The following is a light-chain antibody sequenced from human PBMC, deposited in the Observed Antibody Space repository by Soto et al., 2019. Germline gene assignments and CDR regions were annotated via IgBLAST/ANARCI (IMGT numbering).Light chain of an antibody. J-gene: IGLJ3*02. V-gene: IGLV1-44*01. CDR2: NNN. CDR3: AAWDNSLNGWV. Sequence: QSVLAQPPSASGAPGQRVTISCSGSKSNIGRHYVYWYQQLPGTAPKLLIHNNNQRPSGVPDRVSGSKSGTSASLAINGLQPEDEADYFCAAWDNSLNGWVFGGGTQLTVL. CDR1: KSNIGRHY.